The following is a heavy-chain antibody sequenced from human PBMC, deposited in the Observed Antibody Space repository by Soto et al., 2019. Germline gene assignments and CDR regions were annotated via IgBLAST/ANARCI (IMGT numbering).Heavy chain of an antibody. CDR3: ASVSRGWWYFDY. J-gene: IGHJ4*02. CDR2: IYYSGST. V-gene: IGHV4-59*01. CDR1: GGSISSYY. D-gene: IGHD6-19*01. Sequence: QVQLQESGPGLVKPSETLSLTCTVSGGSISSYYWSWIRQPPGKGLEWIGYIYYSGSTNYNPSLKSQVTISVNTSNNQLSRTRTSVTAADTAVYYGASVSRGWWYFDYWGLGTVVTVSS.